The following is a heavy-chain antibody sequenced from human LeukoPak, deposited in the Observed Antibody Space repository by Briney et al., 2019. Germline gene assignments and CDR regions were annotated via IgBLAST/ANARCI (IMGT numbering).Heavy chain of an antibody. V-gene: IGHV3-20*04. CDR2: INWNGDSR. CDR3: ARVPNLEYYYDSSGYSGY. D-gene: IGHD3-22*01. CDR1: GFTFSNAW. J-gene: IGHJ4*02. Sequence: GGSLRLSCAASGFTFSNAWMSWVRQAPGKGLEWVSDINWNGDSRGYAHSVRGRFTISRDNAKNSLYLQMNSLRAEDTAVYYCARVPNLEYYYDSSGYSGYWGQGTLVTVSS.